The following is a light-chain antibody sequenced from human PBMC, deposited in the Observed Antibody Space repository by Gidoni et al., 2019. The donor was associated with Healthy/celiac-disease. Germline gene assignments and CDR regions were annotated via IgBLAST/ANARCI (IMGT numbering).Light chain of an antibody. CDR1: QSVISY. J-gene: IGKJ1*01. CDR3: QQRSNWPRT. V-gene: IGKV3-11*01. CDR2: DAS. Sequence: DIVLTQSPATLSLSPGERPNLSCRASQSVISYLAWYQQKPGQAPRLLIYDASNRATGIPARFSGSGSGTDFTLTISSLEPEDFAVYYCQQRSNWPRTFGQGTKVEIK.